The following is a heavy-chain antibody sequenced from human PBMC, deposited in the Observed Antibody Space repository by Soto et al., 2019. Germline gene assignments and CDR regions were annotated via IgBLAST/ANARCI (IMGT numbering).Heavy chain of an antibody. CDR2: IHHSGST. CDR3: ARGTDAYKTGNY. D-gene: IGHD1-1*01. CDR1: GGSISSYY. V-gene: IGHV4-34*01. Sequence: SETLSLTCTVSGGSISSYYWSWIRQPPGKGLEWIGEIHHSGSTNYNSSLKSRVTISVDTSKDQFSLKLSSMTAADTAVYYCARGTDAYKTGNYWGQGTLVTVSS. J-gene: IGHJ4*02.